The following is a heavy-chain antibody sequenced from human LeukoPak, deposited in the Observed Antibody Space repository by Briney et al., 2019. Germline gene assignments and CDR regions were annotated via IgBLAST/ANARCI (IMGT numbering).Heavy chain of an antibody. D-gene: IGHD3-22*01. J-gene: IGHJ4*02. CDR2: IYSGGST. V-gene: IGHV3-66*01. CDR3: ARDQPGSYDSSGSLPGG. Sequence: GGSLRLSCAASGFTVSSNYMSWVRQAPGKGLEWVSVIYSGGSTYYADSVKGRFTISRDNSKNTLYLQMNSLRAEDTAVYYCARDQPGSYDSSGSLPGGWGQGTLVTVSS. CDR1: GFTVSSNY.